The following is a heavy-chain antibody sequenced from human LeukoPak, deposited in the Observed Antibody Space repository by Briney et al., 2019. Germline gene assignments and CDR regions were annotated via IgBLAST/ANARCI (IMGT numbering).Heavy chain of an antibody. J-gene: IGHJ4*02. CDR2: ISYDGSNK. CDR1: GFTFSSYG. CDR3: AKDDRRYCSGGSCYDLGY. D-gene: IGHD2-15*01. Sequence: PGRSLRHSCAASGFTFSSYGMHWVRQAPGKGLEWVAVISYDGSNKYYADSVKGRFTISRDNSKNTLYLQMNSLRAEDTAVYYCAKDDRRYCSGGSCYDLGYWGQRTLVTVSS. V-gene: IGHV3-30*18.